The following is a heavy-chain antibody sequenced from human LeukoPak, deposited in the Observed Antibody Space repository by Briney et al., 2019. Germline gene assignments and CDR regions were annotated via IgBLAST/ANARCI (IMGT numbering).Heavy chain of an antibody. V-gene: IGHV3-23*01. CDR3: AKASWVSSADAVL. CDR1: GFTSSSYA. J-gene: IGHJ4*02. D-gene: IGHD3-16*01. Sequence: GGSLRLSCAASGFTSSSYAISGVLEAPARGLEWVSSLRGNGATFYADDVKGRFTISRDEYRHTVYLHLNHLRVEDTAIYYCAKASWVSSADAVLWGQGTVVTVSS. CDR2: LRGNGAT.